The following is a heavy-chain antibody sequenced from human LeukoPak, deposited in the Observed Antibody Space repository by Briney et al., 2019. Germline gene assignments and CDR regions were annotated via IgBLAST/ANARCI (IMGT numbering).Heavy chain of an antibody. D-gene: IGHD3-10*01. CDR2: IYYSGST. V-gene: IGHV4-59*08. J-gene: IGHJ3*02. Sequence: PSETLSLTCTVSGGSISSYYWSWIRQPPGKGLEWIGYIYYSGSTNYNPSLKSRVTISVNTSKNQFSLKLSSVTAADTAVYYCARHRDVDAFDIWGQGTMVTVSS. CDR1: GGSISSYY. CDR3: ARHRDVDAFDI.